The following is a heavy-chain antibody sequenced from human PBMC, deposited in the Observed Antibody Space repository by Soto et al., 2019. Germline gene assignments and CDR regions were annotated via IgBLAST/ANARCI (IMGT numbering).Heavy chain of an antibody. CDR3: ARVGENYYDSSGYYYFDY. CDR1: GGSISSGGYY. D-gene: IGHD3-22*01. V-gene: IGHV4-31*03. Sequence: SETLSLTCTVSGGSISSGGYYWSWIRQHPGKGLEWIGYIYYSGSTYYNPSLKSRVTISVDTSKNQFSLKLSSVTAADTAVYYCARVGENYYDSSGYYYFDYWGQGTLVTVSS. CDR2: IYYSGST. J-gene: IGHJ4*02.